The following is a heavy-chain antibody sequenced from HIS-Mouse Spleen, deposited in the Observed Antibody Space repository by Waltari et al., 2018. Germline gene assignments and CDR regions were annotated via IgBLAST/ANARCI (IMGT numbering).Heavy chain of an antibody. D-gene: IGHD2-8*01. CDR2: IDHSGIT. CDR3: ATAGYCTNGIFDY. J-gene: IGHJ4*02. V-gene: IGHV4-38-2*02. CDR1: GYSISSGYY. Sequence: QVQLQESGPGLVKPSETLSLTCTVSGYSISSGYYWGWIRQPPGKGLEWIGSIDHSGITYYNPSLMRRVTISVDTSKNQFSLKLSSVTAADTAVYYCATAGYCTNGIFDYWGQGTLVTVSS.